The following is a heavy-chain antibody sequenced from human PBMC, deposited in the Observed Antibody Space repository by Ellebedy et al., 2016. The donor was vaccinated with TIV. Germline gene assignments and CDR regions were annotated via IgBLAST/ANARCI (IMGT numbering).Heavy chain of an antibody. Sequence: MPSETLSLTCIVSGGSISSYYWSWIRQPPGKGLEWIGYVFYNGDTNYNPSLKSRVTMSVDTSKNQFSLKLTSVTAADTAVYYCARGHLGWFDPWGQGTLVTVSS. J-gene: IGHJ5*02. CDR1: GGSISSYY. CDR3: ARGHLGWFDP. CDR2: VFYNGDT. V-gene: IGHV4-59*01. D-gene: IGHD3-3*02.